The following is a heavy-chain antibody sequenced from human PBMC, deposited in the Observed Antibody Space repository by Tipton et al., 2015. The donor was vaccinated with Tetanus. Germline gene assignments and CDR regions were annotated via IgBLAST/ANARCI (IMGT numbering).Heavy chain of an antibody. CDR1: GGSFSGYY. CDR2: INYDGST. D-gene: IGHD3-10*01. CDR3: ARGDYYGSGTYDV. Sequence: LRLSCAVYGGSFSGYYWNWIRQPPGKGLEWIGEINYDGSTNYSPSLKSRVTLSLDTTKKQVSLKLSSVTAADTAVYYCARGDYYGSGTYDVWGQGTTVTVPS. J-gene: IGHJ6*02. V-gene: IGHV4-34*01.